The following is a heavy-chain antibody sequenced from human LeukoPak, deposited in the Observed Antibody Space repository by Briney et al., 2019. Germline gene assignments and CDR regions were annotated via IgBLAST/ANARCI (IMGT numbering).Heavy chain of an antibody. CDR2: INEDGSEK. J-gene: IGHJ4*02. CDR1: GFTFTNYF. CDR3: ATYRYCTNGVCYRFDY. V-gene: IGHV3-7*01. Sequence: GGSLRLSCAASGFTFTNYFMTWVRQAPGRGLERVANINEDGSEKNYVGSVKGRFTISRDNAKNSLYLQMNSLRAEDTAVYYCATYRYCTNGVCYRFDYWGQGTLVTVSS. D-gene: IGHD2-8*01.